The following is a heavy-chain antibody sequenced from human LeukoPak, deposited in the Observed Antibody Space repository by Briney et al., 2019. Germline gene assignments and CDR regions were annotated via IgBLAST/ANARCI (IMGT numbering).Heavy chain of an antibody. CDR3: ARHYSSGSNFDY. CDR2: IYYSGST. V-gene: IGHV4-31*03. D-gene: IGHD3-10*01. Sequence: SQTLSLTCTVSGGSISSGGYYWSWIRQHPGKGLEWIGYIYYSGSTYYNPSLKSRVTISVDTSKNQFSLKLSSLTAADTAVYYCARHYSSGSNFDYWGQGTPVTVSS. CDR1: GGSISSGGYY. J-gene: IGHJ4*02.